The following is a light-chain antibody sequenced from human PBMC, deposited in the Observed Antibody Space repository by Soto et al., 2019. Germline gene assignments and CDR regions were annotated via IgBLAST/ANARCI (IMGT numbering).Light chain of an antibody. CDR1: QSVAANY. CDR2: GAF. CDR3: QQYGSSPYT. Sequence: EIVLTQSPGTRSLSPGERATLSCRASQSVAANYLAWYQQKPGRAPRLLIYGAFNRATGIADRFSGSGSGTDFTLTISRLEPEDFAVYYCQQYGSSPYTFGPGTKLEIK. J-gene: IGKJ2*01. V-gene: IGKV3-20*01.